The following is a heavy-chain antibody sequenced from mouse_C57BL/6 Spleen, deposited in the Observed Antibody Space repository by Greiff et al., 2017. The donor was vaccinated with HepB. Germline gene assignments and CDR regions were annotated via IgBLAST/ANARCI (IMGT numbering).Heavy chain of an antibody. Sequence: VQLKESGAELARPGASVKLSCKASGYTFTSYGISWVKQRTGQGLEWIGEIYPRSGNTYYNEKFKGKATLTADKSSSTAYMELRSLTSEDSAVYFCARWEAMDYWGQGTSVTVSS. CDR1: GYTFTSYG. J-gene: IGHJ4*01. CDR3: ARWEAMDY. V-gene: IGHV1-81*01. CDR2: IYPRSGNT. D-gene: IGHD4-1*01.